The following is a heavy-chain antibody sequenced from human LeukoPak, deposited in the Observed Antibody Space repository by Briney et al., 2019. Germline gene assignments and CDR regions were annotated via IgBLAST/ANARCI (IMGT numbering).Heavy chain of an antibody. V-gene: IGHV4-38-2*01. CDR1: GYSISSGYY. Sequence: SETLSLTCAVSGYSISSGYYWGWIRHPPGKGLEWIGSIYHSGSTYYNPSLKSRVTISVDTSKNQFSLKLSSVTAADTAVYYCARQMTVYPADYYYDSSAYYKYNWFDPWGQGTLVTVSS. CDR3: ARQMTVYPADYYYDSSAYYKYNWFDP. J-gene: IGHJ5*02. D-gene: IGHD3-22*01. CDR2: IYHSGST.